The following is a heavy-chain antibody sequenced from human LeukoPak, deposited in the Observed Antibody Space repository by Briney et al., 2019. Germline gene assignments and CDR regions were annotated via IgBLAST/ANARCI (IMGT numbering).Heavy chain of an antibody. CDR1: GGSISSYY. J-gene: IGHJ4*02. CDR2: IYYSGRT. V-gene: IGHV4-59*01. CDR3: ARAGIDSSGEFDY. Sequence: SETLSLTCTVSGGSISSYYWSWIRQPPGKGLEWIGYIYYSGRTNYNPSLKSRVTISVDTSKNQFTLKLSSVTAADTAVYYCARAGIDSSGEFDYWGQGTMVTVSS. D-gene: IGHD3-22*01.